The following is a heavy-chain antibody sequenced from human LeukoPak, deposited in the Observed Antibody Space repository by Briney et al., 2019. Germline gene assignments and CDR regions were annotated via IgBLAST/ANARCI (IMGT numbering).Heavy chain of an antibody. V-gene: IGHV4-59*01. CDR2: IYYSGST. CDR1: GGSISSYY. Sequence: PSETLSLTCTVSGGSISSYYWSWIRQPPGKGLEWIGYIYYSGSTNYNPSLKSRVTISVDTSKNQFSLKLSSVTAADAAVYYCARERKGGSSFDYWGQGTLVTVSS. CDR3: ARERKGGSSFDY. D-gene: IGHD1-26*01. J-gene: IGHJ4*02.